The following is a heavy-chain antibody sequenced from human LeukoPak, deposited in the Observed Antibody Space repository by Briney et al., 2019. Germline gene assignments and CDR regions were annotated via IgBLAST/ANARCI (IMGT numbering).Heavy chain of an antibody. V-gene: IGHV4-61*02. CDR3: ARDDCSSTSCATLDV. Sequence: SETLSLTCTVSGGSISSGSYYWSWIRQPAGKGLEWIGRIYTSGSTNYNPSLKSRVTISVDTSKNQFSLKLSSVTAADTAVYYCARDDCSSTSCATLDVWGKGTTVTISS. D-gene: IGHD2-2*01. CDR1: GGSISSGSYY. J-gene: IGHJ6*03. CDR2: IYTSGST.